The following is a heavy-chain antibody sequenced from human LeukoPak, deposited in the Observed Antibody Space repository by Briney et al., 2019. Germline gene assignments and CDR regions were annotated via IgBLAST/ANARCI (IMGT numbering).Heavy chain of an antibody. CDR1: GGTFSSYA. D-gene: IGHD6-6*01. Sequence: SVKVSCKASGGTFSSYAISWVRQAPGQGLEWMGGIIPIFGTANYAQKFQGRVTITADESTSTAYMELSSLRSEDTAVYYCARVTGIAARGYFDYWGQGTLVTVSS. CDR3: ARVTGIAARGYFDY. J-gene: IGHJ4*02. V-gene: IGHV1-69*13. CDR2: IIPIFGTA.